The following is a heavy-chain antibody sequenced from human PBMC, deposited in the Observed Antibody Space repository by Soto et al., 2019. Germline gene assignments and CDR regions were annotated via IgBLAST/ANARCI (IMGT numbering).Heavy chain of an antibody. Sequence: GGSLRLSCAASGFTFSSYAMSWVRQAPGKGLEWVSAISGSGGSTYYADSVKGRFTISRDNSKNTLYLQMNSLRAEDTAVYYCAKAPPTRCSGGSCYSVFDYWGQGTLVTVSS. CDR2: ISGSGGST. CDR1: GFTFSSYA. V-gene: IGHV3-23*01. CDR3: AKAPPTRCSGGSCYSVFDY. D-gene: IGHD2-15*01. J-gene: IGHJ4*02.